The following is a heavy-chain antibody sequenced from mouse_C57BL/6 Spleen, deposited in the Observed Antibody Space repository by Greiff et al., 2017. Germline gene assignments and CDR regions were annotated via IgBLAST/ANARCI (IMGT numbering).Heavy chain of an antibody. D-gene: IGHD1-1*01. CDR1: GYTFTSYW. CDR3: ARATTVVGEAMDY. Sequence: VQLQQPGAELVKPGASVKLSCKASGYTFTSYWMHWVKQRPGQGLEWIGLIHPNSGSTNDNEKFKSKATLTVDKSSSTAYMQLSSLTSEDSAVYDCARATTVVGEAMDYWGQGTSVTVSS. J-gene: IGHJ4*01. CDR2: IHPNSGST. V-gene: IGHV1-64*01.